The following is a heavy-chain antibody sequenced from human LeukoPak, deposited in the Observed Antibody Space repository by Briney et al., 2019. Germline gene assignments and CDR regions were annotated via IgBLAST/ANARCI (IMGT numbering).Heavy chain of an antibody. CDR2: ISGSGVST. V-gene: IGHV3-23*01. CDR3: AKVPSYYFDSSGYSKFDY. J-gene: IGHJ4*02. Sequence: GGSLRLSCTASGFTFSSYAMSWVRQAPGKGLEWVSAISGSGVSTYYGDSVKGRFTISRDNSKNTLYLQMNSLRAEDTAVYYCAKVPSYYFDSSGYSKFDYWGREPWSPSPQ. D-gene: IGHD3-22*01. CDR1: GFTFSSYA.